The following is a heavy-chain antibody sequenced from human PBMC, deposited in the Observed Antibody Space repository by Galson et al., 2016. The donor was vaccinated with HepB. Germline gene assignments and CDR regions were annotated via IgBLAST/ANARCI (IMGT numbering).Heavy chain of an antibody. J-gene: IGHJ4*02. Sequence: LEWVSLIYSDGTTYYADSVKGRFTISRDNSKNTLYLQMNSLRAEDTAVYYCARGGGSFDHWGQGTLVTASS. D-gene: IGHD3-16*01. CDR3: ARGGGSFDH. CDR2: IYSDGTT. V-gene: IGHV3-53*01.